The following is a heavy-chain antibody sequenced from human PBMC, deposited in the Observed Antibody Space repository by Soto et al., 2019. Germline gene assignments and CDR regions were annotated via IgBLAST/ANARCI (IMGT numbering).Heavy chain of an antibody. Sequence: GGSLRLSCAASGFTFGNFGMHWVRQAPGKGLEWVTVIWFDGSNEFYADSVKGRFTISRDISKNTLYLQIHSLRAEDTAMYYCARFSAQFAFDYPGPATWVTVSS. V-gene: IGHV3-33*01. CDR3: ARFSAQFAFDY. CDR1: GFTFGNFG. D-gene: IGHD3-10*01. J-gene: IGHJ4*02. CDR2: IWFDGSNE.